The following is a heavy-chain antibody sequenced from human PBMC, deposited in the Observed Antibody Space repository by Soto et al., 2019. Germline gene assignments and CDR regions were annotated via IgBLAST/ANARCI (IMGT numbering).Heavy chain of an antibody. J-gene: IGHJ4*02. CDR3: ATLYSSGWPRSHLDN. D-gene: IGHD6-19*01. CDR2: ISGYSGST. V-gene: IGHV1-18*01. CDR1: DYTFTRNG. Sequence: QVQLVQSGAEVKKPGASVKVSCKASDYTFTRNGISWVRQAPGQGLEWMGWISGYSGSTNYAQKFQGRVTMTTDTPPSTAYMELRSLRSDDTAVYYCATLYSSGWPRSHLDNWGQGTLVTVSS.